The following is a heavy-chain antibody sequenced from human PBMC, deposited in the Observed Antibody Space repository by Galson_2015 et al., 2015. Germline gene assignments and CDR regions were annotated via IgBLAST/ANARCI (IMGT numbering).Heavy chain of an antibody. D-gene: IGHD6-13*01. V-gene: IGHV3-53*01. CDR1: GFTVSSNY. CDR3: ARDRTAAASFDY. J-gene: IGHJ4*02. Sequence: SLRLSCAASGFTVSSNYMSWVRQAPGKGLEWVSVIYTGGSTYNADSVKGRFTISRDNSKNTLFLQMSSLRAEDTAVYYCARDRTAAASFDYWGQGTLVTVSS. CDR2: IYTGGST.